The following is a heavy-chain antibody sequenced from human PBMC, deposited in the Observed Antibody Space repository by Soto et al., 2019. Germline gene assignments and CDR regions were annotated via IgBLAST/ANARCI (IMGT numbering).Heavy chain of an antibody. J-gene: IGHJ4*02. V-gene: IGHV4-38-2*01. D-gene: IGHD6-19*01. CDR1: GYSISSGYY. CDR3: ARARDIAVAGLFDY. Sequence: SETLSLTCAVSGYSISSGYYWGWIRQPPGKGLEWIGSIYHSGSTYYNPSLKSRVTISVDTSKNQFSLKLSSVTVADTAVYYCARARDIAVAGLFDYWGQGTLVTVSS. CDR2: IYHSGST.